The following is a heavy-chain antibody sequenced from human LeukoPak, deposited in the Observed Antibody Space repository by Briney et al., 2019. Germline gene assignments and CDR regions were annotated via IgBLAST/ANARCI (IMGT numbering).Heavy chain of an antibody. Sequence: ASVKVSCKASGYTFTSYYMHWVRQAPGQGLEWMGIINPSGGSTSYAQKFQGRVTMTRDTSTSTVYMELSSLRSEDTAVYYCARDAREWELPPPAFDYWGQGTLVTVSS. CDR1: GYTFTSYY. V-gene: IGHV1-46*01. D-gene: IGHD1-26*01. CDR2: INPSGGST. J-gene: IGHJ4*02. CDR3: ARDAREWELPPPAFDY.